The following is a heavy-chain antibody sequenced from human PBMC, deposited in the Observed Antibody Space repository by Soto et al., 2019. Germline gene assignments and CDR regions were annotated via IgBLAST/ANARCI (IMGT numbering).Heavy chain of an antibody. J-gene: IGHJ6*02. CDR3: AINRVPATHYGMDV. CDR1: GGTFSSYA. CDR2: IIPIFVTA. Sequence: QVQLVQSGAEVKKPGSSVKVSCKASGGTFSSYAISWVRQAPGQGLEWMGGIIPIFVTANYAQKFQGRVTITADETTSTAYLEHSSLRSEHTAEYYCAINRVPATHYGMDVWGQGTTVTVS. D-gene: IGHD2-2*01. V-gene: IGHV1-69*01.